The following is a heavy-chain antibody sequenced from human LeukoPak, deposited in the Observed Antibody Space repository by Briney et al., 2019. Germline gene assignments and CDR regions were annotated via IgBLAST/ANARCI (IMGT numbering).Heavy chain of an antibody. D-gene: IGHD6-19*01. CDR1: GFIFSNYD. CDR3: ARAVGSSGRVYYFAY. CDR2: ISSSSSLT. J-gene: IGHJ4*02. V-gene: IGHV3-11*06. Sequence: GGSLRLSCAASGFIFSNYDMSWVRQAPGKGLECVSHISSSSSLTDYTDSVKGRFTISRDNAKSSLYLQMNSLRAEDTAVYYCARAVGSSGRVYYFAYWGQGTLVTVSS.